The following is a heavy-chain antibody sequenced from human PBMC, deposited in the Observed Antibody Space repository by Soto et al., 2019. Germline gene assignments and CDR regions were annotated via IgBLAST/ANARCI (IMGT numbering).Heavy chain of an antibody. CDR2: ISGSGGST. V-gene: IGHV3-23*01. D-gene: IGHD3-10*01. CDR1: GFTFSSYA. Sequence: GSLRLSCAASGFTFSSYAMSWVRQAPGKGLEWVSAISGSGGSTYYADSVKGRFTISRDNSKNTLYLQMNSLRAEDTAVYYCAKIRITMVRGVIRGMDVWGQGTTVTVSS. J-gene: IGHJ6*02. CDR3: AKIRITMVRGVIRGMDV.